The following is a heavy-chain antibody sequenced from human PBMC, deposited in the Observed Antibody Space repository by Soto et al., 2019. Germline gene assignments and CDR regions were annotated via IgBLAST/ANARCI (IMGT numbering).Heavy chain of an antibody. CDR1: GYTFSIYD. D-gene: IGHD2-8*01. V-gene: IGHV1-8*01. CDR3: AIWQQYCTNGVCYSGNYYGMDV. Sequence: ASVKVSSEASGYTFSIYDIICVRQATGHELEWLGWLKRHSGNTGYTQKFQGRVTMTRNTSISTAYMELSSLRSEDTTVDYWAIWQQYCTNGVCYSGNYYGMDVWGQGTTVTVSS. CDR2: LKRHSGNT. J-gene: IGHJ6*02.